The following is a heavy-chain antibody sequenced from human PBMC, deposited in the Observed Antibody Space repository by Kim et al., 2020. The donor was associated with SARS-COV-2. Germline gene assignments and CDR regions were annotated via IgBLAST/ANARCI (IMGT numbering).Heavy chain of an antibody. CDR2: IYYSGST. CDR1: GGSISSGGYY. V-gene: IGHV4-31*03. J-gene: IGHJ4*02. Sequence: SETLSLTCTVSGGSISSGGYYWSWIRQHPGKGLEWIGYIYYSGSTYYNPSLKSRVTISVDTSKNQFSLKLSSVTAADTAVYYCARVNAGDYVPDYWGQGTLVTVSS. CDR3: ARVNAGDYVPDY. D-gene: IGHD4-17*01.